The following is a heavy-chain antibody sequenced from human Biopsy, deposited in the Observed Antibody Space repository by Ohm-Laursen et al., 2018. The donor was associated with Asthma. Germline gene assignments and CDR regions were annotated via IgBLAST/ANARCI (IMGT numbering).Heavy chain of an antibody. CDR2: INSVFGTT. J-gene: IGHJ4*02. V-gene: IGHV1-69*13. CDR3: ARKAGSCISRTCYSLDF. Sequence: ASVKASCKSLGGTFNTYVIGWARQAPGHGLEWMGGINSVFGTTTYPQKFQDRVTITADDSTSTVYMELSSLRSEDTAVYYCARKAGSCISRTCYSLDFWGQGTLVTVSS. D-gene: IGHD2-2*01. CDR1: GGTFNTYV.